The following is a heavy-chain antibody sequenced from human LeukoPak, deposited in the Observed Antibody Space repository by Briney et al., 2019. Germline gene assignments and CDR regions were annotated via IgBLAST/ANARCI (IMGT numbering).Heavy chain of an antibody. CDR3: ARDGRPRRYSSSSEGNYYFDY. V-gene: IGHV3-48*03. CDR2: ISSSGSTI. Sequence: TGGSLRLSCAASGFTFSSYEMNWVRQAPGKGLEWVSYISSSGSTIYYADSVKGRFIISRDNAKNSLYLQMNSLRAEDTAVYYCARDGRPRRYSSSSEGNYYFDYWGQGTLVTVSS. CDR1: GFTFSSYE. J-gene: IGHJ4*02. D-gene: IGHD6-6*01.